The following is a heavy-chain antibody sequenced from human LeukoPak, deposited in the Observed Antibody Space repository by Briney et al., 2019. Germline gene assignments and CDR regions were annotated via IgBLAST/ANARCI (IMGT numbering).Heavy chain of an antibody. D-gene: IGHD6-13*01. Sequence: SETLSLTCAVYGGSFSGYYWNWIRQPPGKGLEWIGEINHSGSANYNPSLKSRVTISVDTSKNQFSLKLSSVTAADTAVYYCARGRGIFDYWGQGTLVTVS. V-gene: IGHV4-34*01. CDR1: GGSFSGYY. CDR2: INHSGSA. J-gene: IGHJ4*02. CDR3: ARGRGIFDY.